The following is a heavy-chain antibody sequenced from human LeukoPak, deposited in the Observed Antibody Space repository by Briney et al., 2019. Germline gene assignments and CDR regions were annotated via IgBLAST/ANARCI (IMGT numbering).Heavy chain of an antibody. CDR2: ISAYNGNT. D-gene: IGHD4-17*01. CDR1: GHTFTNYG. J-gene: IGHJ4*02. V-gene: IGHV1-18*01. CDR3: ARDLDYGDSAHLY. Sequence: ASVKVSCKASGHTFTNYGITWVRQAPGQGLERMGWISAYNGNTNYAQKLQGRVTMTTDTSTSTAYMELRSLRSDDTAVYYCARDLDYGDSAHLYWGQGTLVTVSS.